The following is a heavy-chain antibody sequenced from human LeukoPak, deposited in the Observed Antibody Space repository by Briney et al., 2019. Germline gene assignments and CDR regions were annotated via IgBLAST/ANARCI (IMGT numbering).Heavy chain of an antibody. CDR3: ARSQELGISDY. D-gene: IGHD3-3*02. CDR1: GNSISSGDYY. V-gene: IGHV4-61*08. CDR2: IYYSGST. J-gene: IGHJ4*02. Sequence: PSETLSLTCTVSGNSISSGDYYWSWIRQPPGKGLEWIGYIYYSGSTNYNPSLKSRVTISVDTSKNQFSLKLSSVTAADTAVYYCARSQELGISDYWGQGTLVTVSS.